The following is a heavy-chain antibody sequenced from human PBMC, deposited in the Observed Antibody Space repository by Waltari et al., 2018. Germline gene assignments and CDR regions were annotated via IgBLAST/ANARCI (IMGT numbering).Heavy chain of an antibody. CDR3: ARAGLIVSRGGLPYYYYGMDV. D-gene: IGHD3-10*01. CDR1: GYTFTGYS. V-gene: IGHV1-2*04. J-gene: IGHJ6*02. CDR2: INPHSGGT. Sequence: QVQLLQSGAEVKKPGDSVRVSCQASGYTFTGYSMNWVRQAPGQGLEWMGWINPHSGGTHFAQKFQGWVTLTRDTSINTAYMELSRVRPNDTAVYYCARAGLIVSRGGLPYYYYGMDVWGQGTTVIVSS.